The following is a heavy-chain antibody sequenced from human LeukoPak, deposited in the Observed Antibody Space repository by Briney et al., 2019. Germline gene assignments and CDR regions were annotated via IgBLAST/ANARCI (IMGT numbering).Heavy chain of an antibody. J-gene: IGHJ4*02. D-gene: IGHD6-13*01. CDR1: GFTFSSYA. V-gene: IGHV3-30-3*02. CDR3: AKFSSYSSSWYDDY. Sequence: GGSLRLSCAASGFTFSSYAMHWVRQAPGKGLEWVAVISYDGSNKYYADSVKGRFTISRDNSKNTLYLQMNSLRAEDTAVYYCAKFSSYSSSWYDDYWGQGTLVTVSS. CDR2: ISYDGSNK.